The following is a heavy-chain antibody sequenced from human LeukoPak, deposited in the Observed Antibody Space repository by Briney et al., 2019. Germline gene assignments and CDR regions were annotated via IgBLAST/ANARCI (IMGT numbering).Heavy chain of an antibody. CDR1: GLTVSSNY. CDR2: IYSGGST. CDR3: ARAERWELPWVY. V-gene: IGHV3-53*01. J-gene: IGHJ4*02. D-gene: IGHD1-26*01. Sequence: GGSLRLSCAASGLTVSSNYMSWVRQAPGKGLEWVSVIYSGGSTYYADSVKGRFTISRDNSKNTLYLQMNSLRAEDTAVYYCARAERWELPWVYWGQGTLVTVSS.